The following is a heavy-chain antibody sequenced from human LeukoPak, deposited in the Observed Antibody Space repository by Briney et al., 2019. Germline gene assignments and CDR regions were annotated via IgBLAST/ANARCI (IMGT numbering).Heavy chain of an antibody. CDR2: ISSSSSYT. D-gene: IGHD1-26*01. CDR3: ARNRDRVVGATEIDY. Sequence: GAPMSLHCASFGFTFSDYYVRWTRQAPGKGMEWVSYISSSSSYTNYADSVKGRFTISRDNAKNSLYLQMNSLRAEDTAVYYCARNRDRVVGATEIDYWGRGALVTVSS. CDR1: GFTFSDYY. V-gene: IGHV3-11*03. J-gene: IGHJ4*02.